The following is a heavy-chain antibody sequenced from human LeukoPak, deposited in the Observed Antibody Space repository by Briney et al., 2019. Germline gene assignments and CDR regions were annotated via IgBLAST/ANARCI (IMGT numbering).Heavy chain of an antibody. CDR1: GGTFSSYA. V-gene: IGHV1-69*13. CDR2: IIPIFGTA. CDR3: AREFSMIVGHDAFDI. Sequence: ASVKVFCKASGGTFSSYAISWVRQAPGQGLEWMGGIIPIFGTANYAQKFQGRVTITADESTSTAYMELSSLRSEDTAVYYCAREFSMIVGHDAFDIWGQGTMVTVSS. D-gene: IGHD3-22*01. J-gene: IGHJ3*02.